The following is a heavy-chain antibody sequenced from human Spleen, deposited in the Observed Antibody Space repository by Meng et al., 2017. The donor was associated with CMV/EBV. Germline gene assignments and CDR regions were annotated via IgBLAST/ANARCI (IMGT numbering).Heavy chain of an antibody. CDR1: GGAISSYY. V-gene: IGHV4-59*01. D-gene: IGHD3-16*01. CDR2: IYYSGST. J-gene: IGHJ3*02. CDR3: ARDGALGSFDI. Sequence: SETLSLTCTVSGGAISSYYWSWIRQPPGQGLEWIGYIYYSGSTNYNPSLKSRVTISVDTSKNQFSLKLSSVTAADTAVYYCARDGALGSFDIWGQGTMVTVSS.